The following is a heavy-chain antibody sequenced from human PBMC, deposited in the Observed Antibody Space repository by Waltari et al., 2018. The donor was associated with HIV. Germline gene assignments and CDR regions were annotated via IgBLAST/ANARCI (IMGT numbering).Heavy chain of an antibody. CDR2: INPNSGAT. Sequence: QVQLVQSGAEVNKPGHAAKVSCKASGSTFTGYYMPWVRQAPGQGLEWMGWINPNSGATKYAQKFQGRVTMTRDTSISTACMELSRLRSDDTAVYYCARDPLYAVAVADIDYWGQGTLVTVSS. CDR1: GSTFTGYY. J-gene: IGHJ4*02. D-gene: IGHD6-19*01. CDR3: ARDPLYAVAVADIDY. V-gene: IGHV1-2*02.